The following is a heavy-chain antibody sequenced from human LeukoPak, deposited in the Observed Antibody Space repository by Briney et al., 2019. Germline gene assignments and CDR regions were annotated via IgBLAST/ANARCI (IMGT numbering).Heavy chain of an antibody. CDR2: ISYDGSNK. CDR1: EFTFSSYA. CDR3: ARGSSSSRGYYYYYGMDV. V-gene: IGHV3-30-3*01. Sequence: GGSLRLSCAASEFTFSSYAMHWVRQAPGKGLEWVAVISYDGSNKYYADSVKGRFTISRDNSKNTLYLQMNSLRVEDTAVYYCARGSSSSRGYYYYYGMDVWGQGTTVTVSS. J-gene: IGHJ6*02. D-gene: IGHD6-6*01.